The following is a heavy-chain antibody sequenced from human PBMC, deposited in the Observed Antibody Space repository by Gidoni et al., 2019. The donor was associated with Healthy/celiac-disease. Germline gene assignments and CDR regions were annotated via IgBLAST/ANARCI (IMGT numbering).Heavy chain of an antibody. CDR2: ISGSAGST. J-gene: IGHJ4*02. Sequence: EVQLLESGGGLVQPGGSLRLSCAASGFTFSSYAMSWVRQAPWKGLEWVSAISGSAGSTYYADSVKGRFTISRDNSKNTLYLQMNSLRAEDTAVYYCAKNHWNDFLVDYWGQGTLVTVSS. CDR1: GFTFSSYA. V-gene: IGHV3-23*01. CDR3: AKNHWNDFLVDY. D-gene: IGHD1-1*01.